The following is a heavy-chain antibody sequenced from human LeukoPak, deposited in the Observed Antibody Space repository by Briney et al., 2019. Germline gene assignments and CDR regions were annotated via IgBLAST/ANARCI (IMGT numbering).Heavy chain of an antibody. J-gene: IGHJ4*02. CDR3: ARDRNDMRYCSSSSCSFDS. Sequence: GGSLRLSCAASGFTFSSYSMNWVRQAPGKGLEWVSFISRSSIYINYADSVKGRFTTSRDNAKNSLYLQMNSLRAEDTAVYYCARDRNDMRYCSSSSCSFDSWGQGTLVTVSS. CDR1: GFTFSSYS. D-gene: IGHD2-2*01. CDR2: ISRSSIYI. V-gene: IGHV3-21*06.